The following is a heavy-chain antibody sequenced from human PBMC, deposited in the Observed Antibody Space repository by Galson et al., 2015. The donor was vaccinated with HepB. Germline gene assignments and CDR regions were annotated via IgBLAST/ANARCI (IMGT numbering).Heavy chain of an antibody. D-gene: IGHD3-3*01. CDR2: IKSGGGGK. V-gene: IGHV3-33*01. CDR3: ARDGGHYELDY. CDR1: GFSFTRSG. Sequence: SLRLSCATSGFSFTRSGMHWVRRAPGKGLEWLSFIKSGGGGKSYADSVKGRFTISRDDSTKTLYLLMQSLRVEDTAMYYCARDGGHYELDYWGQGTLVTVSS. J-gene: IGHJ4*02.